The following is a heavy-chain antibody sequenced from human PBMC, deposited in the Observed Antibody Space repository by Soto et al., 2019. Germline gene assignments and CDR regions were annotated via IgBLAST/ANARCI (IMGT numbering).Heavy chain of an antibody. J-gene: IGHJ1*01. D-gene: IGHD1-1*01. CDR3: AIEDRDDNRGPGI. CDR2: IYYTGAT. V-gene: IGHV4-39*02. Sequence: SETLSLTCSVFGGSIRSTRYYWGWVRQPPGKGLEWLGSIYYTGATQYNPSLESRVTMSVDTSMNQFSLKLRSVTAADSAIYYLAIEDRDDNRGPGIRGQGTLVNVFS. CDR1: GGSIRSTRYY.